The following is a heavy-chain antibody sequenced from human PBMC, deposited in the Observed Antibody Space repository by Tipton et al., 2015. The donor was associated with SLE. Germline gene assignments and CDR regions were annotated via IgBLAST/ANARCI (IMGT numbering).Heavy chain of an antibody. CDR1: GGSISSYY. CDR2: INHSGST. V-gene: IGHV4-34*01. CDR3: ARQYNSSSDYFDY. Sequence: TLSLTCTVSGGSISSYYWSWIRQPPGKGLEWIGEINHSGSTNYNPSLKSRVTISVDTSKNQFSLKLTSVTAADTAVYYCARQYNSSSDYFDYWGQGALVTVSS. J-gene: IGHJ4*02. D-gene: IGHD6-6*01.